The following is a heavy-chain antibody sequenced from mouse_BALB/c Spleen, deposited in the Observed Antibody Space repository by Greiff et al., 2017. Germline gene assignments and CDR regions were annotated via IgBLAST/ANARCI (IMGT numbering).Heavy chain of an antibody. CDR1: GFTFSSFG. CDR3: ARRVISYYYAMDY. V-gene: IGHV5-17*02. Sequence: DVHLVESGGGLVQPGGSRKLSCAASGFTFSSFGMHWVRQAPEKGLEWVAYISSGSSTIYYADTVKGRFTISRDNPKNTLFLQMTSLRSEDTAMYYCARRVISYYYAMDYWGQGTSVTVSS. CDR2: ISSGSSTI. J-gene: IGHJ4*01. D-gene: IGHD2-13*01.